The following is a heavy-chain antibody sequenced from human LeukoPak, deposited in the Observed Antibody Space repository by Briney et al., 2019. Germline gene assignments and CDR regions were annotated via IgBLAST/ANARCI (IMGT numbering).Heavy chain of an antibody. V-gene: IGHV3-33*01. Sequence: GGSLRLSCAASGFTFSSYGMHWVRQAPGKGLEWVAVIWYDGSNKYYADSVKGRFTISRDNAKNSLYLQMNSLRAEDTAVYYCARDYAVAGTLADWGQGTLVTVSS. CDR3: ARDYAVAGTLAD. CDR1: GFTFSSYG. J-gene: IGHJ4*02. CDR2: IWYDGSNK. D-gene: IGHD6-19*01.